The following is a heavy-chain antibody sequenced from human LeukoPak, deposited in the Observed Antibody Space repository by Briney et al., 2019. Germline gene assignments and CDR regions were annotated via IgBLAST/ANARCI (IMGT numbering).Heavy chain of an antibody. CDR3: AKGTDTAMVYYFDF. CDR1: GFTFDDYA. J-gene: IGHJ4*02. V-gene: IGHV3-9*03. D-gene: IGHD5-18*01. CDR2: ISWNSGSI. Sequence: GGSLRLSCAASGFTFDDYAMHWVRQAPGKGLEWVSGISWNSGSIGYADSVKGRFTISRDNAKNSLYLQMNSLRAEDMALYYCAKGTDTAMVYYFDFWGQGTLVTVSS.